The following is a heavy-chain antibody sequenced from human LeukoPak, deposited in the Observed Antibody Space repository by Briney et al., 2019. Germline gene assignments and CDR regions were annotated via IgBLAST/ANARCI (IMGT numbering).Heavy chain of an antibody. CDR1: GGTFSSYA. CDR2: IIPIFGTA. D-gene: IGHD3-10*01. V-gene: IGHV1-69*05. CDR3: ARDLNGVSGFGELGYYYYMDV. Sequence: ASVKVSCKASGGTFSSYAISWVRQAPGQGREWMGGIIPIFGTANYAQKFQGRVTITTDESTSTAYMELSSLRSEDTAVYYCARDLNGVSGFGELGYYYYMDVWGKGTTVTVSS. J-gene: IGHJ6*03.